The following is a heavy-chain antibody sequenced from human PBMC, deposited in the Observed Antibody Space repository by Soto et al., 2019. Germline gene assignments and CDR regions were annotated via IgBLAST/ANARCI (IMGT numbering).Heavy chain of an antibody. CDR1: GGSFSGYY. D-gene: IGHD5-18*01. J-gene: IGHJ6*02. CDR2: INHSGST. CDR3: ARESGYSYGYLYYYYGMDV. Sequence: SETLSLTCAVYGGSFSGYYWSWIRQPPGKGLEWIGEINHSGSTNYNPSLKSRVTISVDTSKNQFSLKLSSVTAADTAVYYCARESGYSYGYLYYYYGMDVWGQGTTVTV. V-gene: IGHV4-34*01.